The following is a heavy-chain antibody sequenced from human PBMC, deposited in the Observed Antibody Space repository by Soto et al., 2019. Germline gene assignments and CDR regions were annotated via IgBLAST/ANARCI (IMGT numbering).Heavy chain of an antibody. D-gene: IGHD3-22*01. CDR2: IYHSGST. J-gene: IGHJ4*02. V-gene: IGHV4-30-2*01. CDR1: GGSISSGGYS. CDR3: AGSGYYPSYFDY. Sequence: QLQLQESGSGLVKPSQTLSLTCAVSGGSISSGGYSWSWIRQPPGKGLEWIGYIYHSGSTYYNPSLKSRVTLSVDRAKNQFSLKLSSVSAADTAVYYCAGSGYYPSYFDYWGQGTLVTVSS.